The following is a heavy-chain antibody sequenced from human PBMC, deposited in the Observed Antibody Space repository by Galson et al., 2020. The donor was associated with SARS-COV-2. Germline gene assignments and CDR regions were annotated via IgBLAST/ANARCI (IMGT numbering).Heavy chain of an antibody. CDR3: ARDWGTYYYGMDV. D-gene: IGHD3-16*01. V-gene: IGHV4-39*07. Sequence: ETSETLSLTCTVSVGSISSSSYYWGWIRQPPGKGREWIGSIYYSGSTYYNPSLKSRVTISVDTSKNQFSLKLSSVTAADTAVYYCARDWGTYYYGMDVWGQGTTVTVSS. CDR1: VGSISSSSYY. CDR2: IYYSGST. J-gene: IGHJ6*02.